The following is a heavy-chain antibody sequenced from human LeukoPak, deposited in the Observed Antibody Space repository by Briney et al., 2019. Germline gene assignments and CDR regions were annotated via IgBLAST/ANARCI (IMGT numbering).Heavy chain of an antibody. CDR2: IYSGGST. J-gene: IGHJ6*03. Sequence: GGSLRLSCAASGFTVSSNYMSWVRQAPGKGLGWVSVIYSGGSTYYADSVKGRFTISRDNSKNTLYLQMNSLRAEDTAVYYCARTIGDYYYMDVWGKGTTVTISS. V-gene: IGHV3-66*01. CDR3: ARTIGDYYYMDV. CDR1: GFTVSSNY.